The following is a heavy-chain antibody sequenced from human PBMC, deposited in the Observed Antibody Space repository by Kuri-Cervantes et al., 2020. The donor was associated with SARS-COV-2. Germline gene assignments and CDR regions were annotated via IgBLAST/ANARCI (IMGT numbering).Heavy chain of an antibody. J-gene: IGHJ4*02. CDR1: GGSISSGDYY. V-gene: IGHV4-30-4*08. CDR3: ARAIAVADNIDY. D-gene: IGHD6-19*01. Sequence: SETLSLTCTVSGGSISSGDYYWSWIRQPPGKGLEWIGYIYYSGSTYYNPSLKSRVTISVDTSKNQSSLKLSSVTAADTAVYYCARAIAVADNIDYWGQGTLVTVSS. CDR2: IYYSGST.